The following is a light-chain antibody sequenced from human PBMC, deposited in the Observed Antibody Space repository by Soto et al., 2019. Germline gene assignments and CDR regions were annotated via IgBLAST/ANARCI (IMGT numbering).Light chain of an antibody. Sequence: QSVLTQPASVSGSPGQSITISCTGTSSDVGSYNHVSWYQQHPAKAPKLIIYEVSKRPSGISNHFSGSKSGNTASLTISGLQAEDEADYYCSSYSVSSTRYVFGTGTKVTVL. CDR2: EVS. V-gene: IGLV2-23*02. CDR3: SSYSVSSTRYV. J-gene: IGLJ1*01. CDR1: SSDVGSYNH.